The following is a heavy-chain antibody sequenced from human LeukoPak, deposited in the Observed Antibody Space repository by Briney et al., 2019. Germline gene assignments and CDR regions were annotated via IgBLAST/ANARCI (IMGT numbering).Heavy chain of an antibody. V-gene: IGHV3-9*01. CDR1: GFTFDGYA. D-gene: IGHD3-22*01. Sequence: AGGSLRLSCAASGFTFDGYAVHWVRQAPGKGLEWVSGLSWNSGDIGYADSVKGRFTISRDNAKNSLYLQMNSLRVEDTALYYCARGSSGYYRVPFDYWGQGSLVTVSS. CDR3: ARGSSGYYRVPFDY. CDR2: LSWNSGDI. J-gene: IGHJ4*02.